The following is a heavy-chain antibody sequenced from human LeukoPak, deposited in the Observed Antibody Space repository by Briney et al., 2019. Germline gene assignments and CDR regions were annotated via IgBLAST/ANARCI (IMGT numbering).Heavy chain of an antibody. V-gene: IGHV3-74*01. D-gene: IGHD1-26*01. CDR3: ARVKVGSWDWFDP. Sequence: GGSLRLSCAASGFTFSSYWMHWVRQAPGKGLVWVSRINTDGSSTSYADSVRGRFTISRDNAKNTAYLQMNSLRAEDTAVYYCARVKVGSWDWFDPWGQGTLVTVSS. J-gene: IGHJ5*02. CDR1: GFTFSSYW. CDR2: INTDGSST.